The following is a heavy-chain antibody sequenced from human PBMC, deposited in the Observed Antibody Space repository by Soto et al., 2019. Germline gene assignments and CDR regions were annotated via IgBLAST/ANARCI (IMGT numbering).Heavy chain of an antibody. CDR2: IWYDGSNK. CDR3: ARDPIVVVPAASYYYYYGMDV. V-gene: IGHV3-33*01. J-gene: IGHJ6*02. D-gene: IGHD2-2*01. CDR1: GFTISSYG. Sequence: QVQLVESGGGVVQPGRSLRLSCAASGFTISSYGMHWVRQAPGKGLEWVAVIWYDGSNKYYADSVKGRFTISRDNSKNTLYQQMNSLRAEDRAVYYCARDPIVVVPAASYYYYYGMDVWGQGTTVTVSS.